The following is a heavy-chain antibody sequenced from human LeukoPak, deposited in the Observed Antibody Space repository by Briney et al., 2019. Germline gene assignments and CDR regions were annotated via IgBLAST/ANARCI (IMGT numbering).Heavy chain of an antibody. CDR3: AKDIHVGSNSVLDS. D-gene: IGHD6-13*01. Sequence: GGSLRLSCAASGFTFDDYAMHWVRQAPGKGLGWVSLITWDGDSTYYADSVKGRFTISRDDSKNSLYLQMNSLRSEDTALYYCAKDIHVGSNSVLDSWGQGTLVTVSS. CDR1: GFTFDDYA. CDR2: ITWDGDST. J-gene: IGHJ4*02. V-gene: IGHV3-43*01.